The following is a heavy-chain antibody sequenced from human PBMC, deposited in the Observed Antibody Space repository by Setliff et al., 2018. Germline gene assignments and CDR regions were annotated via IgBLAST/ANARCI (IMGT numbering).Heavy chain of an antibody. D-gene: IGHD3-3*01. Sequence: SETLSLTCTVSGGCISSSSYYWGWIRQPPGKGLEWIGSIYYSGSTYYNPSLKSRVTISVDTSKNQFSLKLSSVTAADTAVYYYARRETYYNFWSGYYAYWGQGTLVTVSS. J-gene: IGHJ4*02. CDR2: IYYSGST. CDR1: GGCISSSSYY. CDR3: ARRETYYNFWSGYYAY. V-gene: IGHV4-39*07.